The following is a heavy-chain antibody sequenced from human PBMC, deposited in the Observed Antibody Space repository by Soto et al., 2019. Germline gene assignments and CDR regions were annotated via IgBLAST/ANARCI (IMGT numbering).Heavy chain of an antibody. V-gene: IGHV3-30*18. CDR3: AKGLAARPFGFDY. D-gene: IGHD6-6*01. Sequence: QVQLVESGGGVVQPGRSLRLSCAASGFTFSSYGMHWVRQAPGKGLEWVAVISYDGSNKYYADSVKGRFTISRDNSKKTLYLQMNSLRAEDTAVYYFAKGLAARPFGFDYWGQGTLVTVSS. CDR1: GFTFSSYG. CDR2: ISYDGSNK. J-gene: IGHJ4*02.